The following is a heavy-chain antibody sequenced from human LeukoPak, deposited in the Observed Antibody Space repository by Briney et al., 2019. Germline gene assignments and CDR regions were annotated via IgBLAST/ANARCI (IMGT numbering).Heavy chain of an antibody. J-gene: IGHJ4*02. CDR3: ARTGTSFWSGKFDY. V-gene: IGHV3-23*01. CDR2: ISGSGGST. Sequence: GGSLRLSCAASGFTFSSYAMSWVRQAPGKGLEWVSAISGSGGSTYYADSVKGRFTISRDNSKNTLYLQMNSLRAEDTAVYYCARTGTSFWSGKFDYWGQGTLVTVSS. D-gene: IGHD3-3*01. CDR1: GFTFSSYA.